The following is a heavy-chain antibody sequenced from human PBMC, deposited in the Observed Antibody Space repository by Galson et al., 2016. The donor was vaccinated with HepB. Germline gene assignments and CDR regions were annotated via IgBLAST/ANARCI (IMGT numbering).Heavy chain of an antibody. J-gene: IGHJ3*02. Sequence: SLRLSCAASGFTFSNYWMSWVRQTPGNGLEWVANIKQDGSAIYYVDFVKGRFTISRDNAKNSLYLQMNSLRAEDTAVYYCARGGFGGFDIWGQGTLVTVSS. CDR1: GFTFSNYW. CDR2: IKQDGSAI. V-gene: IGHV3-7*01. D-gene: IGHD4-23*01. CDR3: ARGGFGGFDI.